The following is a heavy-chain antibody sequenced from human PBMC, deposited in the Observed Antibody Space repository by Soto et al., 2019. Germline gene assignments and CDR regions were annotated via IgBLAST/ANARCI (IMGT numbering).Heavy chain of an antibody. CDR3: TPGPTTARRDDVFDI. CDR2: IRSKANSYAT. Sequence: GGSLRLSCAASGFTFSGSAMHWVRQASGKGLEWVGRIRSKANSYATAYAASVKGRFTISRDDSKNTAYLQMNSLKTEDTAVYYCTPGPTTARRDDVFDIWGQGTVVTVSS. J-gene: IGHJ3*02. CDR1: GFTFSGSA. V-gene: IGHV3-73*01. D-gene: IGHD1-26*01.